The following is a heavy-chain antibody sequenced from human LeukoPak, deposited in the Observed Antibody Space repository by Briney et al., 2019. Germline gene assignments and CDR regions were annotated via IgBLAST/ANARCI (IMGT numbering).Heavy chain of an antibody. V-gene: IGHV3-7*03. Sequence: GGSLRLSCAASGFTFSSYWMSWVRQAPGKGLEWVANIKQDGSEKYYVDSVKGRFTISRDNAKNSLYLQMNSLRAEDTAVYYCARGSMGGSGSYYIMYYYMDVWGKGTTVTISS. D-gene: IGHD3-10*01. CDR2: IKQDGSEK. CDR3: ARGSMGGSGSYYIMYYYMDV. J-gene: IGHJ6*03. CDR1: GFTFSSYW.